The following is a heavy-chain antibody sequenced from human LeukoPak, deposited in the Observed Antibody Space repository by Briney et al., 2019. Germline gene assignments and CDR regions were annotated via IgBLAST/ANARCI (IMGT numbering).Heavy chain of an antibody. D-gene: IGHD2-15*01. CDR2: IYYSGRT. V-gene: IGHV4-59*01. J-gene: IGHJ4*02. Sequence: PSEPLTLTCTVSGGSIRSYYWSWIRQPPGKGLEWIGYIYYSGRTNYNPSLKSRVTISVDTSRTPFALKLSSVTAADTAVYYCARSPEAATDFDYWGQGTLVTVSS. CDR1: GGSIRSYY. CDR3: ARSPEAATDFDY.